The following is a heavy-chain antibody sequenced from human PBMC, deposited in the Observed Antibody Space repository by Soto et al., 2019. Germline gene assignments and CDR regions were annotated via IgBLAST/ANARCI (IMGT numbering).Heavy chain of an antibody. Sequence: PVGSLRLSCEASVFIFSDHAMSCVRHSPGKWLEWVSAISGNGIATYYADSVKGRFTISRDNSKNTLYLQMNRLRADDTAVYYCARDAISMVRDTNNWLDPRAQGNRVTISS. CDR3: ARDAISMVRDTNNWLDP. D-gene: IGHD3-10*01. V-gene: IGHV3-23*01. CDR2: ISGNGIAT. CDR1: VFIFSDHA. J-gene: IGHJ5*02.